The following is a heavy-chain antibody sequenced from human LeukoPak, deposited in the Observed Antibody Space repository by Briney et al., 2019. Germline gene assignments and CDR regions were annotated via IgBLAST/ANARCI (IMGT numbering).Heavy chain of an antibody. CDR1: GFTFSSYW. J-gene: IGHJ4*02. CDR2: INTDGSSI. CDR3: ASAQAAAGPFDY. V-gene: IGHV3-74*01. Sequence: PGESLRLFRAASGFTFSSYWMHWVRDAPGKALVWVSRINTDGSSISYADSVKGRLTSSRDNATNTLYLQMNSLRAEDTAVYYCASAQAAAGPFDYWGQGTLVTVSS. D-gene: IGHD6-13*01.